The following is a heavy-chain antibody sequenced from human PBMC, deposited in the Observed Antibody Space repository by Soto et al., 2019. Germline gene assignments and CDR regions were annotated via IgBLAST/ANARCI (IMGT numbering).Heavy chain of an antibody. D-gene: IGHD3-10*01. CDR1: GFSVSSNY. V-gene: IGHV3-53*01. Sequence: GGALRRSCAASGFSVSSNYITWGRQAPGKGLEWVSIIYSDGRTNYADSVKGRFTISRDNSKNTVYLQMTSLSADDTAVYYCAREISAGFGEPWLDPWGQGTLVTVS. J-gene: IGHJ5*02. CDR2: IYSDGRT. CDR3: AREISAGFGEPWLDP.